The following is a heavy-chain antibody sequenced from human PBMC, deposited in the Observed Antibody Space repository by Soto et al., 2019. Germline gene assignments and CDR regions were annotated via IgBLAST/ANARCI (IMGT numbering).Heavy chain of an antibody. CDR3: ARLTVTVPLVDSYYYGMDV. CDR1: GGSFSGYY. V-gene: IGHV4-34*02. Sequence: QMQLQQWGARLLKPSETLSLTGAVYGGSFSGYYWTWIRQRPGEGLEWIGQISRSGVSTYSPSLKSRVTISVDTSKTQFSLKLSSVSAADTAVYYCARLTVTVPLVDSYYYGMDVWGQGTTVAVSS. J-gene: IGHJ6*02. D-gene: IGHD2-21*02. CDR2: ISRSGVS.